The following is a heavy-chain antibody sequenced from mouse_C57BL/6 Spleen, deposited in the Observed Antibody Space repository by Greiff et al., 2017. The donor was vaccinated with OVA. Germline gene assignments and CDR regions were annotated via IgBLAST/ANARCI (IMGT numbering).Heavy chain of an antibody. V-gene: IGHV6-3*01. CDR2: IRLKSDNYAT. J-gene: IGHJ3*01. Sequence: EVKLEESGGGLVQPGGSMKLSCVASGFTFSNYWMNWVRQSPEKGLEWVAQIRLKSDNYATHYAESVKGRFTISRDDSKSSVYLQMNNLRAEDTGIYYCTGLYYSPFAYWGQGTLVTVSA. CDR1: GFTFSNYW. D-gene: IGHD2-12*01. CDR3: TGLYYSPFAY.